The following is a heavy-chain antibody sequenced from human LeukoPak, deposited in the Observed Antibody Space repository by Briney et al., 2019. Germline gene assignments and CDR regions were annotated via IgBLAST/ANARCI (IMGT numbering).Heavy chain of an antibody. D-gene: IGHD6-25*01. Sequence: GGSLRLSCATSGLTFSSNWMHWVRQAPGKGLVWVSRINSDGSSTIYADSVKGRFTISRDNAKNTLYLQMNSLRAEDTAVYYCPTQRGGSPGDYWGQGALVTVSS. CDR1: GLTFSSNW. J-gene: IGHJ4*02. V-gene: IGHV3-74*01. CDR2: INSDGSST. CDR3: PTQRGGSPGDY.